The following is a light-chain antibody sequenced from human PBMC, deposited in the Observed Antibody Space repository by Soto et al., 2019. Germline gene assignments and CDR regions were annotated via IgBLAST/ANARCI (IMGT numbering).Light chain of an antibody. CDR2: DVD. J-gene: IGLJ3*02. CDR1: SSDVGSYKY. Sequence: QSALTQPASVSGSPGQSITISCTGTSSDVGSYKYVSWYQQHPGKAPKLMIYDVDNRPSGVSNRFSGSKSGNTASLAISGLQAEDEADYYCSSYTSSNTVVFGGGTKLTVL. CDR3: SSYTSSNTVV. V-gene: IGLV2-14*03.